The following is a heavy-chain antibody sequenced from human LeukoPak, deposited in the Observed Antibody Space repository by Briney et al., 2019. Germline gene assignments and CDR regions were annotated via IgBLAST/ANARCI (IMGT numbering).Heavy chain of an antibody. V-gene: IGHV4-31*03. CDR1: GGSISSGGYY. CDR3: ARDNRDGEQQLSSNWFDP. Sequence: SETLSLTCTVSGGSISSGGYYWSWIRQHPGKGLEWIGYIYYSGSTYYNPSLKSRVTISVDTSKNQFSLQLNSVTPEDTAVYYCARDNRDGEQQLSSNWFDPWGQGTLVTVSS. D-gene: IGHD6-13*01. J-gene: IGHJ5*02. CDR2: IYYSGST.